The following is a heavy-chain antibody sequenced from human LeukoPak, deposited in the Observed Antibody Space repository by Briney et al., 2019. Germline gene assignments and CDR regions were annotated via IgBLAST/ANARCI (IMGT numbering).Heavy chain of an antibody. J-gene: IGHJ6*03. V-gene: IGHV3-48*03. D-gene: IGHD3-10*01. Sequence: GGSLRLSCAASGFTFSSYEMNWVRQAPGKGLEWVSYISSSGSTIFYADSVKGRFTISRDNAENSLYLQINSLRAEDTTVYYCARDPGGYMDVWGRGTTVTISS. CDR2: ISSSGSTI. CDR1: GFTFSSYE. CDR3: ARDPGGYMDV.